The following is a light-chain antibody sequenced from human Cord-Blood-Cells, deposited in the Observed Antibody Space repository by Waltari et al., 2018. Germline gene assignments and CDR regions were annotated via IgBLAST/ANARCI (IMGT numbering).Light chain of an antibody. J-gene: IGLJ2*01. V-gene: IGLV2-23*02. Sequence: QSALTQPASVSGAPGQSITSSCTGTSSDVGSYNLVSWYQQHPGKAPTLMIYEVSKRPSGVSNRFSGSKSGNTASLTISGLQAEDEADYYCCSYAGSVVFGGGTKLTVL. CDR2: EVS. CDR1: SSDVGSYNL. CDR3: CSYAGSVV.